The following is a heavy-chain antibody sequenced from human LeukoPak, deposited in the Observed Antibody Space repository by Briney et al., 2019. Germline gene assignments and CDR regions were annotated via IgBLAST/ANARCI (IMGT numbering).Heavy chain of an antibody. Sequence: PGGSLRLSCAASGFTFSSYGMSWVRQAPGKGLEWVSAISGSGGSTYYADSVKGRFTISRDNSKNTLYLQMNSLRAEDTALYYCARTLAPSSSNPMDVWGKGTTVTVSS. CDR3: ARTLAPSSSNPMDV. CDR1: GFTFSSYG. V-gene: IGHV3-23*01. D-gene: IGHD6-6*01. J-gene: IGHJ6*03. CDR2: ISGSGGST.